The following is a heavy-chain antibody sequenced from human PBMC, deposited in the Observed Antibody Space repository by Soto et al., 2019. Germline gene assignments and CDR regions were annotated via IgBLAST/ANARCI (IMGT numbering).Heavy chain of an antibody. Sequence: VQLRESGPGLVKPSETLSLSCTVSGGSISGSYWSWVRQPAGKGLEWIGRIYSSGSSNYNPSLNSRLTMSLGTSKNPFSLKLRSVTAADTAIYYCARLFTVTTDYYVGMDVWGQGTTVTVSS. J-gene: IGHJ6*02. CDR2: IYSSGSS. D-gene: IGHD4-17*01. CDR3: ARLFTVTTDYYVGMDV. CDR1: GGSISGSY. V-gene: IGHV4-4*07.